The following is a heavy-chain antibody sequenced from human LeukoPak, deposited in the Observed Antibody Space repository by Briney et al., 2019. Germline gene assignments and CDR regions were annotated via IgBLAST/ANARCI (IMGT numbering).Heavy chain of an antibody. CDR1: GGTFSSYA. CDR2: IIPIFGTA. D-gene: IGHD3-10*01. J-gene: IGHJ5*02. Sequence: GASVKVSCKASGGTFSSYAISWVRQAPGQGLEWMGGIIPIFGTANYAQKFQGRVTITADKSTSTAYMELSSLRSEDTAVYYCARRADHYGSGLFDPWGQGTLVTVSS. CDR3: ARRADHYGSGLFDP. V-gene: IGHV1-69*06.